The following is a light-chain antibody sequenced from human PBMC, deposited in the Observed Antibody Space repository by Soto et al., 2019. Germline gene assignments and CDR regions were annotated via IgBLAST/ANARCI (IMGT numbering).Light chain of an antibody. CDR3: QQTYSSPFT. CDR2: SAS. V-gene: IGKV1-39*01. CDR1: RGVSRN. J-gene: IGKJ3*01. Sequence: DIQMTQSPSSLSASVGDRVTITCRASRGVSRNLNWYQQKPGKAPKLLIYSASSLQSGVPSRFSGSGSGTDFTLVITSLQPEDFATYYCQQTYSSPFTFGPGTKVDSK.